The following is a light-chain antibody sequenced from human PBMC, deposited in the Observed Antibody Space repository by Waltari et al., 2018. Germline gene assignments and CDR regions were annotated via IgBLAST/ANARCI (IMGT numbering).Light chain of an antibody. CDR1: QSISSY. CDR3: QQSYSTPVYT. CDR2: AAS. Sequence: DIQMTQSPSSLSASVGDRVTIPCRASQSISSYLNWYQQKPGKAPKLLIYAASSLQSGVPSRFSGSGSETDFTLTISSLQPEDFATYYCQQSYSTPVYTFGQGTKLEI. V-gene: IGKV1-39*01. J-gene: IGKJ2*01.